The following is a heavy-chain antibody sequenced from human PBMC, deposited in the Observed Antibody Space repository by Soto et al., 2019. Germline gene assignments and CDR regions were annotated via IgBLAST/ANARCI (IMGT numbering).Heavy chain of an antibody. CDR3: VRDRTHCSGTSCYYWFDP. V-gene: IGHV4-30-4*01. J-gene: IGHJ5*02. Sequence: PSETLSLTCSVSGDSISNLDYFWAWIRQPPGQALEYIGYIYKSATTYYNPSFESRVAISVDTSKNQFSLKLSSVTAADTAVYYCVRDRTHCSGTSCYYWFDPWGQGTLVTVSS. CDR2: IYKSATT. CDR1: GDSISNLDYF. D-gene: IGHD2-2*01.